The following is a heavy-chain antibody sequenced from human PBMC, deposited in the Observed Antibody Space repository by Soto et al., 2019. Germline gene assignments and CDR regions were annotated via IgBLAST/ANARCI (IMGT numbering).Heavy chain of an antibody. V-gene: IGHV4-39*01. CDR1: GGSISSNTYY. CDR2: NFYSGNS. D-gene: IGHD3-10*01. CDR3: ARHNDYGDNDF. Sequence: QLQLQESGQGLVRPSETLSLSCTVSGGSISSNTYYWGWIRQLPGKVLEWIGSNFYSGNSYNNSSLKSRVSISVDTSKNQLALKLTSVTATDTAIYYCARHNDYGDNDFWGQGTLVTVSS. J-gene: IGHJ4*02.